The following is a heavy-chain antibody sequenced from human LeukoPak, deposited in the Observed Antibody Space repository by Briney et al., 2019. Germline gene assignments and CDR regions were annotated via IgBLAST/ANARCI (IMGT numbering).Heavy chain of an antibody. D-gene: IGHD6-6*01. V-gene: IGHV3-23*01. Sequence: GGSLRLSCTATGFTFSDFGMAWVRQTPGQGLEWVSTISGSGGNVHQADSVKGRFSISGDNSRSTLYLQMNSLRVEDTAVYYCAKDAGPQQLVFFDSWGQGTLVTVSS. CDR3: AKDAGPQQLVFFDS. J-gene: IGHJ4*02. CDR2: ISGSGGNV. CDR1: GFTFSDFG.